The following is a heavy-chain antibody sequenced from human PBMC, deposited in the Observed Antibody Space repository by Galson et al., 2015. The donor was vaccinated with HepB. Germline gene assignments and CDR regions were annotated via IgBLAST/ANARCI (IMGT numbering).Heavy chain of an antibody. V-gene: IGHV3-30*03. CDR2: ISYDGTDK. CDR3: AREENGNYWVY. Sequence: SLRLSCAASGFTLGNYGLHWVRQAPGKGLEWLAIISYDGTDKKYADSVKGRFTISRDNSKNTLFLQLNSLRADDTAVYYCAREENGNYWVYWGQGTLVTVSS. D-gene: IGHD2-8*02. CDR1: GFTLGNYG. J-gene: IGHJ4*02.